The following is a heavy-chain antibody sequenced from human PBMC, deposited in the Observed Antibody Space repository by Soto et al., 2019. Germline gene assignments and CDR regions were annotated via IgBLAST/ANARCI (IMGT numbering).Heavy chain of an antibody. CDR3: ARLTMVRGVPGYYFDY. J-gene: IGHJ4*02. CDR1: GGSISGYY. D-gene: IGHD3-10*01. Sequence: SETLSLTCTVSGGSISGYYWSWIRQPPGKGLEWIGYIYYSGSTNYNPSLKSRVTISVDTSKNQFSLKLSSVTAADTAVYYCARLTMVRGVPGYYFDYWGQGTLVTVSS. CDR2: IYYSGST. V-gene: IGHV4-59*08.